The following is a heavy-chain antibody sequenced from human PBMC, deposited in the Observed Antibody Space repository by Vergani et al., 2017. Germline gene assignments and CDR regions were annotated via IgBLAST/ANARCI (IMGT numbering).Heavy chain of an antibody. V-gene: IGHV1-8*01. CDR2: MNPNSGNT. Sequence: QVQLVQSGAEVKKPGASVKVSCKASGYTFTSYDINWVRQATGQGLEWMGWMNPNSGNTGYAQKFQGRVTITADESTSTAYMELSSLRSEDTAVYYCARDELYCSGGSCYSRFSYWGQGTLVTVSS. CDR3: ARDELYCSGGSCYSRFSY. J-gene: IGHJ4*02. CDR1: GYTFTSYD. D-gene: IGHD2-15*01.